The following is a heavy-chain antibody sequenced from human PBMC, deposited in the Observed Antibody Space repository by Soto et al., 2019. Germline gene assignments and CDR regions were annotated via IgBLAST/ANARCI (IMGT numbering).Heavy chain of an antibody. V-gene: IGHV6-1*01. Sequence: SQTLSLTCVISGDSGSSNGACWNWIRQSPSRGLQWLGRIYYRSKWFHDYAASVESRMAINPDTSRNQLSLQLNYVTPEDTAVYYCARVHCSAGTCLDGLDFWGQGTTVTVSS. CDR1: GDSGSSNGAC. D-gene: IGHD2-15*01. J-gene: IGHJ6*02. CDR2: IYYRSKWFH. CDR3: ARVHCSAGTCLDGLDF.